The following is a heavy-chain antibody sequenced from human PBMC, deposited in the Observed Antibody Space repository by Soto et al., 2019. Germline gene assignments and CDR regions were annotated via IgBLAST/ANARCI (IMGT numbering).Heavy chain of an antibody. CDR3: AREYYYGSGPWY. CDR2: VLPFLDIT. D-gene: IGHD3-10*01. Sequence: ASVKVSCQTSGDSFSIYTISWLRQAPGQGLEWVGRVLPFLDITTYSQKFQGRVTITADRSTSTAYMELRSLRSDDTAVYYCAREYYYGSGPWYWGQGTLVTVSS. CDR1: GDSFSIYT. V-gene: IGHV1-69*04. J-gene: IGHJ4*02.